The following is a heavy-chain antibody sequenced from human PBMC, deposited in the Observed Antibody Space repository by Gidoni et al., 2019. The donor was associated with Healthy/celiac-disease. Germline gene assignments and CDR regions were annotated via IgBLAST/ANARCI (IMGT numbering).Heavy chain of an antibody. D-gene: IGHD3-22*01. Sequence: QVQLVESGGGVVQPGRSLRLSCAASGFTFSSYGMHWVRQAPGKGLEGVAVIWYDGSNKYYADSVKGRFTISRDNSKNTLYLQMNSLRAEDTAVYYCARDGTYYYDSSGYWPDYWGQGTLVTVSS. V-gene: IGHV3-33*01. CDR2: IWYDGSNK. J-gene: IGHJ4*02. CDR3: ARDGTYYYDSSGYWPDY. CDR1: GFTFSSYG.